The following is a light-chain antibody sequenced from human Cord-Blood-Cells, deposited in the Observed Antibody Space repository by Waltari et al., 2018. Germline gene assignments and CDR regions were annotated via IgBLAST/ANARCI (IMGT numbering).Light chain of an antibody. Sequence: QSALTQPPSASGPPGQSVTISCTGTHSDVGGYNYVSWYQQHPGKAPKLMLYEVSKRPSGVPDLFSGSKSGNTASLTVCGLQAEDEADYYCSSYAGSNNLVFGTGTKVTVL. CDR1: HSDVGGYNY. J-gene: IGLJ1*01. CDR3: SSYAGSNNLV. CDR2: EVS. V-gene: IGLV2-8*01.